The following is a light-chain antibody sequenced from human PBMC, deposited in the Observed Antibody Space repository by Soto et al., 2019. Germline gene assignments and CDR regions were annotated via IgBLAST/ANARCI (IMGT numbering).Light chain of an antibody. V-gene: IGKV3-15*01. CDR3: QQYNNWPYT. CDR2: GAS. CDR1: QIVSSN. Sequence: EIVMTQSPATLSVSPGERATLSCRASQIVSSNLAWYQQKPGQAPRLLIYGASTRATGIPARFSGSGSGTEFTLTISSLQSADFAVYYCQQYNNWPYTFGQGTKLEIK. J-gene: IGKJ2*01.